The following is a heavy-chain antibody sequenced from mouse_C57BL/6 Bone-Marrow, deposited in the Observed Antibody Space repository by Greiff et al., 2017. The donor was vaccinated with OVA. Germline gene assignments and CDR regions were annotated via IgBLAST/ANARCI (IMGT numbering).Heavy chain of an antibody. D-gene: IGHD1-1*01. J-gene: IGHJ1*03. Sequence: EVKLEESGPVLVKPGDSVKISCKASGYSFTGYFMNWVMQSHGKSLEWIGRINTYNGDTFYNQKFKCKATLTVVKSTSTSHMVSQGLTAEDSAVYYCARSVVAPRFGVWGTGTTVTVSS. V-gene: IGHV1-20*01. CDR1: GYSFTGYF. CDR2: INTYNGDT. CDR3: ARSVVAPRFGV.